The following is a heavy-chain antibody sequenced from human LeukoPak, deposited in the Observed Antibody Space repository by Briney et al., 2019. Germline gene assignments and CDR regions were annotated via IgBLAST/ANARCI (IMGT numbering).Heavy chain of an antibody. CDR2: INPSGGST. Sequence: GASVKVSCKASGYTFTSYYMHWVRQAPGQGLEWMGIINPSGGSTSYAQKFQGRLTMTKDTSTSTVYMELSSLRSEDTAVYCCARPAPTYYYDSSGSRGAFDIWGQRTMVTVSS. CDR3: ARPAPTYYYDSSGSRGAFDI. J-gene: IGHJ3*02. V-gene: IGHV1-46*01. CDR1: GYTFTSYY. D-gene: IGHD3-22*01.